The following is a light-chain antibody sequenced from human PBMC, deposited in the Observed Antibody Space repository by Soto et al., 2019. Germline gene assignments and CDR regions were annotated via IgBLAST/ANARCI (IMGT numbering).Light chain of an antibody. J-gene: IGLJ3*02. CDR1: NSDVGTYNY. Sequence: QSALAQPPSASGSPGQSVTITCTGTNSDVGTYNYVSWYQHHPGKAPKFLIYEVSRRPFRVPDRFSGSKSGNTASLTVSGLQAEDEADYYCSSHAGSNNLVFGGGTKLTVL. V-gene: IGLV2-8*01. CDR3: SSHAGSNNLV. CDR2: EVS.